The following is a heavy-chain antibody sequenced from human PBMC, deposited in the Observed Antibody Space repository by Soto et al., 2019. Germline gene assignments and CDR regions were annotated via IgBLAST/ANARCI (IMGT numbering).Heavy chain of an antibody. CDR3: ARGKGTIFGVVILSNYYYYMDV. CDR1: GGSISSGGYY. CDR2: IYYSGST. D-gene: IGHD3-3*01. V-gene: IGHV4-31*03. Sequence: LSLTCTVSGGSISSGGYYWSWIRQHPGKGLEWIGYIYYSGSTYYNPSLKSRVTISVDTSKNQFSLKLSSVTAADTAVYYCARGKGTIFGVVILSNYYYYMDVWGKGTTVTVSS. J-gene: IGHJ6*03.